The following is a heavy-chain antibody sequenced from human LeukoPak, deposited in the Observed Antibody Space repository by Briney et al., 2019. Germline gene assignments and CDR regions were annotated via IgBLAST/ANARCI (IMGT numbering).Heavy chain of an antibody. D-gene: IGHD6-19*01. J-gene: IGHJ4*02. CDR3: ARGVFATGWYPDNFDY. Sequence: GGSLRLSCAASGFAFSNYWMSWVRQAPGKGLEWVANVNQADSDKYYMDSVKGRFTISRGNAENSLFLQMNSLRAEDTAVYYCARGVFATGWYPDNFDYWGQGTLVTVSS. CDR2: VNQADSDK. V-gene: IGHV3-7*01. CDR1: GFAFSNYW.